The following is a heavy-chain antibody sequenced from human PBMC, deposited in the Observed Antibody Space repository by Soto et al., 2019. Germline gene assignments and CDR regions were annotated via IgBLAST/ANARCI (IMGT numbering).Heavy chain of an antibody. CDR2: ISGSGGST. CDR3: ARFGVVIIPLNHPHDY. Sequence: EVQLLESGGGLVQPGGSLRLSCAASGFTFSSYAMSWVRQAPGKGLEWVSAISGSGGSTYYADSVKGRFTISRDNSKNTLYLQMNSLRAEDTAAYYCARFGVVIIPLNHPHDYWGQGTLVTVSS. J-gene: IGHJ4*02. CDR1: GFTFSSYA. V-gene: IGHV3-23*01. D-gene: IGHD3-3*01.